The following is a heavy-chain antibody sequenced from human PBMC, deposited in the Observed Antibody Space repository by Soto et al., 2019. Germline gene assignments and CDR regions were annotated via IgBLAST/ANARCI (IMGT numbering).Heavy chain of an antibody. Sequence: GGSLRLSCVVSGITVSSNYMNWVRQAPGKGLEWVSVIYSGGNTYYADSVKGRFTISRDNSKNTLYLQMNSLRAEDTAVYYCATRIWQGRDAFDIWGQGTMVTVSS. D-gene: IGHD2-15*01. J-gene: IGHJ3*02. CDR1: GITVSSNY. V-gene: IGHV3-66*01. CDR2: IYSGGNT. CDR3: ATRIWQGRDAFDI.